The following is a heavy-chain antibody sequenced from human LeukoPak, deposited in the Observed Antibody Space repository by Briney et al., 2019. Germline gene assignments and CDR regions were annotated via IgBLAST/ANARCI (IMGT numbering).Heavy chain of an antibody. Sequence: NTSETLSLTCTVSGGSISSYYWSWIRQPPGKGLEWIGNIYYSGSTNYNPSLKSRVTISVDTSKNQFSLKLSSVTAADTAVYYCARTRPARIAAAKYVWGSYRPKGAYDAFDIWGQGTMVTVSS. J-gene: IGHJ3*02. CDR1: GGSISSYY. CDR3: ARTRPARIAAAKYVWGSYRPKGAYDAFDI. CDR2: IYYSGST. V-gene: IGHV4-59*12. D-gene: IGHD3-16*02.